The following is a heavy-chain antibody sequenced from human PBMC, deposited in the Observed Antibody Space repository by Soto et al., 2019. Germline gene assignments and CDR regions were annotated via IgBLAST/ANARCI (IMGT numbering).Heavy chain of an antibody. CDR3: ARDHGLSSYAFDI. D-gene: IGHD2-15*01. CDR2: ISSSSSYI. CDR1: GFTFSSYS. Sequence: EVQLVESGGGLVKPGGSLRLSCAASGFTFSSYSMNWVRQAPGKGLEWVSSISSSSSYIYYADSGKGRFTISRDNAKNSLYLQMNSLRAEATAVYYCARDHGLSSYAFDIWGQGTMVTVSS. J-gene: IGHJ3*02. V-gene: IGHV3-21*01.